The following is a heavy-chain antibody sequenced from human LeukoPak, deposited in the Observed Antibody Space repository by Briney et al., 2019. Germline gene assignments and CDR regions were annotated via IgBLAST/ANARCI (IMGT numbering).Heavy chain of an antibody. CDR2: IIPIFGSA. Sequence: SVKVSCKASGGTFSSYAISWVRQAPGQGLEWMGGIIPIFGSANYAQKFQGRVTITADESTSTAYMELSSLRSEDTAVYYCATHLGYCSSTSCFSENWFDPWGQGTLVTVSS. CDR3: ATHLGYCSSTSCFSENWFDP. CDR1: GGTFSSYA. D-gene: IGHD2-2*01. V-gene: IGHV1-69*13. J-gene: IGHJ5*02.